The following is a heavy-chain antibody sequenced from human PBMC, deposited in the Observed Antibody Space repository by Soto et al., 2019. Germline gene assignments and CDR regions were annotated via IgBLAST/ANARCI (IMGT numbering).Heavy chain of an antibody. CDR2: IDPSDSYT. V-gene: IGHV5-10-1*01. J-gene: IGHJ4*02. Sequence: LGESLKISCKGSGYSFTSYWISWVRQMPGKGREWMGRIDPSDSYTNYSPSFQGHVTISADKSTSTAYLQWSSLQASDTAMYYCARGRPAYCGGDCYSPLDYWGQGTLVTVSS. CDR3: ARGRPAYCGGDCYSPLDY. D-gene: IGHD2-21*02. CDR1: GYSFTSYW.